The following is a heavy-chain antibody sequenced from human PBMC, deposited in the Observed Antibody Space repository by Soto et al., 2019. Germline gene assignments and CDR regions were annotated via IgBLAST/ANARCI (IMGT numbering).Heavy chain of an antibody. Sequence: EVQLVESGGGLVQPGGSLRLSCAASGFTFSSYSMNWVRQAPGKGLEWVSYISSSSSTIYYADSVKGRFTSSRDNAKNSLYLQMNSLRAEDTAVYYCARDDPRTYGDYSGWGQGTLVTVSS. V-gene: IGHV3-48*01. CDR2: ISSSSSTI. CDR1: GFTFSSYS. D-gene: IGHD4-17*01. J-gene: IGHJ4*02. CDR3: ARDDPRTYGDYSG.